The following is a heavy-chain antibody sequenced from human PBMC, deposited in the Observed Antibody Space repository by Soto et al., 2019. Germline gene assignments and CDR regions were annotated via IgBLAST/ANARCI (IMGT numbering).Heavy chain of an antibody. CDR3: ARSPMLWFGESLDY. D-gene: IGHD3-10*01. J-gene: IGHJ4*02. CDR1: GSTFPSYG. V-gene: IGHV1-18*01. Sequence: GPSVKVSWKVSGSTFPSYGIGWVRQAPGQGLEWMGWISAYNGNTNYAQKLQGRVTMTTDTSTSTAYMELRSLRSDDTAVYYCARSPMLWFGESLDYWGQGTLVTVSS. CDR2: ISAYNGNT.